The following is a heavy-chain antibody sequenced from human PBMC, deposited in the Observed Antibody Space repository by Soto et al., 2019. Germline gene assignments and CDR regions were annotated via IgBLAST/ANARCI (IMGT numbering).Heavy chain of an antibody. Sequence: QLQLQESGPGLVKPSETLSLTCTVSGGSISSSSYYWGWIRQPPGKGLEYIGFIYYSGTTYYNPSLKSRVTISVDTSKNQFSLELTSVTAADTAVYYCARRKWSGSPYFDYWGQGTLVTVSS. J-gene: IGHJ4*02. CDR2: IYYSGTT. D-gene: IGHD1-26*01. CDR3: ARRKWSGSPYFDY. CDR1: GGSISSSSYY. V-gene: IGHV4-39*01.